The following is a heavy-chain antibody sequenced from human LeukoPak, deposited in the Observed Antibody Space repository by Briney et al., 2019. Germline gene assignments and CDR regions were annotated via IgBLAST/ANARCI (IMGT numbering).Heavy chain of an antibody. CDR1: GFTFSSYW. J-gene: IGHJ4*02. D-gene: IGHD3-22*01. Sequence: GGSLRLSCSASGFTFSSYWMSWVRQAPTKGLEWVANIKQDGSERYYVDSVKGRFTISRDNAKNSLYLQMNSLRAEDTAVYYCARGVVVAASAYWGQGTLVTVSS. CDR3: ARGVVVAASAY. V-gene: IGHV3-7*01. CDR2: IKQDGSER.